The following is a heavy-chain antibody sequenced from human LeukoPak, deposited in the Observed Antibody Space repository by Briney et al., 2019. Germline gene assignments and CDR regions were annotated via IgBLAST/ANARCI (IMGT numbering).Heavy chain of an antibody. CDR1: GFTFSTHA. Sequence: GSLRLSCAASGFTFSTHAMTWVPQAPGKGLEWVSPIDSSGDYTFYADSVKGRFTISRDNSKDTLYLQLSGLRAEDTAIYYCGKEFSSGWFFWGQGTLVSVSS. CDR3: GKEFSSGWFF. D-gene: IGHD6-13*01. V-gene: IGHV3-23*01. J-gene: IGHJ4*02. CDR2: IDSSGDYT.